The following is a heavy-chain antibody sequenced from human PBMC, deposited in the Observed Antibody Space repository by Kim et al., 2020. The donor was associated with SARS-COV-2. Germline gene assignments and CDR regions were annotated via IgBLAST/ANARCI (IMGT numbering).Heavy chain of an antibody. J-gene: IGHJ6*02. Sequence: GGSLRLSCAASGFTFSSYGMHWVRQAPGKGLEWVAVISYDGSNKYYADSVKGRFTISRDNSKNTLYLQMNSLRAEDTAVYYCAKGPPRLGSYDFWSGYYRGYSYYAMDVWGQGTTVTVSS. CDR1: GFTFSSYG. CDR2: ISYDGSNK. V-gene: IGHV3-30*18. CDR3: AKGPPRLGSYDFWSGYYRGYSYYAMDV. D-gene: IGHD3-3*01.